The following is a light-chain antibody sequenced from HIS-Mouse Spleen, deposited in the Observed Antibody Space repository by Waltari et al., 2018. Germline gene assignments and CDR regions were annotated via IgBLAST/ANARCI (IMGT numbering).Light chain of an antibody. J-gene: IGLJ2*01. V-gene: IGLV2-14*01. CDR1: RSAVGGYHY. CDR2: EVS. CDR3: SSYTSSSTPVV. Sequence: QSALTQPASVSGSPGQSITISCPGTRSAVGGYHYFSWYQQHPGKAPKLMIYEVSNRPSGVSNRFSGSKSGNTASLTISGLQAEDEADYYCSSYTSSSTPVVFGGGTKLTVL.